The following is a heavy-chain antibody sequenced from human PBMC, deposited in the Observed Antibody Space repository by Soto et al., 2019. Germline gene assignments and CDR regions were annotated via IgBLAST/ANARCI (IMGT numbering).Heavy chain of an antibody. V-gene: IGHV3-15*07. CDR2: IKSKTDGGTT. D-gene: IGHD3-22*01. CDR3: TTDVDYDISGYYWDDAFDI. CDR1: GFTFSNAW. Sequence: EVQLVESVGGLVKPGGSLSLSCTASGFTFSNAWMNWVRQAPGKALEWVGRIKSKTDGGTTDYAAPVKGRFTISRDDSKDTLYVQMNSLKTEDTAVYYCTTDVDYDISGYYWDDAFDIWGQAKMVKVSS. J-gene: IGHJ3*02.